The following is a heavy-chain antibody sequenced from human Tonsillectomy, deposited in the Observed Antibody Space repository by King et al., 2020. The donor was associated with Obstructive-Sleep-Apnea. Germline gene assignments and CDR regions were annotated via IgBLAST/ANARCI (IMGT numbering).Heavy chain of an antibody. J-gene: IGHJ5*02. CDR3: ARSGVVVTASCDL. D-gene: IGHD2-21*02. CDR1: EDSVNSGSFY. Sequence: QLQESGPGLVKPSETLSLTCTVSEDSVNSGSFYWNWIRQPPGKGLDWIGSIYYIGSTNYNPSLKSRVTISVDTSKNQFSLKLTSVTAADTAVYYCARSGVVVTASCDLWGQGTLVTVSS. V-gene: IGHV4-61*01. CDR2: IYYIGST.